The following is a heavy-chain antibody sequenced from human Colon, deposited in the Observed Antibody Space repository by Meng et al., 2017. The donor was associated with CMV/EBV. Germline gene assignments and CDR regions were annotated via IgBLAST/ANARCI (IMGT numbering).Heavy chain of an antibody. J-gene: IGHJ4*02. V-gene: IGHV4-31*03. CDR2: IYYSGST. CDR1: GGSISSGGYY. Sequence: SETLSLTCTVSGGSISSGGYYWSWIRQHPGKGLEWIGYIYYSGSTYYNPSLKSRVTISVDTSKNQFSLKLSSVTAADTAVFFCAGGYSGSYGLGPTEYYFDYWGQGTLVTVSS. D-gene: IGHD1-26*01. CDR3: AGGYSGSYGLGPTEYYFDY.